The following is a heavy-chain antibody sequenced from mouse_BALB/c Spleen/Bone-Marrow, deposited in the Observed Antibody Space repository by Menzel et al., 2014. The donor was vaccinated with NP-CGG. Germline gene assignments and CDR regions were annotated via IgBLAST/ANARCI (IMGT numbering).Heavy chain of an antibody. CDR2: IWGDGST. D-gene: IGHD2-10*02. V-gene: IGHV2-6-7*01. J-gene: IGHJ4*01. CDR1: GFSLTGYG. CDR3: AREGPYGNYAMDY. Sequence: VQVVESGPGLVAPSQSLSITCTVSGFSLTGYGVNWVRQPPGKGLEWLGMIWGDGSTNYNSALKSRLSISKDNSKDQVFLKMNSLQTDDTARYYCAREGPYGNYAMDYWGQGTSVTVSS.